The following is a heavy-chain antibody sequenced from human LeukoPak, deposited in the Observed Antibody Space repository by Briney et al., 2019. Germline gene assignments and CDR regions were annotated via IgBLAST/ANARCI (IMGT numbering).Heavy chain of an antibody. Sequence: ASVKVSCKASGYTFTSYGISWVRQAPGQGLEWMGWISANNGNTNYAQKLQGRVTMTTDTSTSTAYMELRSLRSDDTALYYCAKGHLSYYDSSGPFDYWGQGTLVTVSS. V-gene: IGHV1-18*01. CDR1: GYTFTSYG. J-gene: IGHJ4*02. D-gene: IGHD3-22*01. CDR2: ISANNGNT. CDR3: AKGHLSYYDSSGPFDY.